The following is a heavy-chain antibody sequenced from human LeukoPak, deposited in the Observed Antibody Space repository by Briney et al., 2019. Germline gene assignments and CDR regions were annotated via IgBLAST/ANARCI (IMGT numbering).Heavy chain of an antibody. V-gene: IGHV3-21*01. D-gene: IGHD1-26*01. CDR2: ITSSSMYI. J-gene: IGHJ6*03. Sequence: GGTLRLSCAASGFTFSSYGMSWVRQAPGKGLEWVSSITSSSMYIYYADSVKGRFTISRDNAKNSLSLQMNSLRAEDTAVYYCARDPYNGNYGDSYYYFMDAWGKGTTVTISS. CDR3: ARDPYNGNYGDSYYYFMDA. CDR1: GFTFSSYG.